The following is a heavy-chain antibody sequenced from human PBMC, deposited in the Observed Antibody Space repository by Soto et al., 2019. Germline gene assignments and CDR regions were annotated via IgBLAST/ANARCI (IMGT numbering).Heavy chain of an antibody. CDR1: GASIRDKY. CDR3: ATKGDYGGWFDP. V-gene: IGHV4-4*07. Sequence: SETLSLTXSISGASIRDKYWSWLRQSAEKGLEFIGRISNGGTTIYNPSLKSRVTMSLDTSKTHFSLKLTSVTAADTAVYYCATKGDYGGWFDPWGQGTLVTSPQ. CDR2: ISNGGTT. J-gene: IGHJ5*02. D-gene: IGHD3-10*01.